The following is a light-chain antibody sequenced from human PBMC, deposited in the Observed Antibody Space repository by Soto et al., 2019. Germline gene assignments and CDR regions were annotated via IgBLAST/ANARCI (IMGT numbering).Light chain of an antibody. Sequence: EIVMTQSPGTLSVSPGERATLSCRASQSVSSNLAWYQQKPGQAPRLLIYGASTRATGIPARFSGSRSGTAVTLTISSLQSEDFAVYYRQQYNNWPRTFGQGTKVEIK. CDR3: QQYNNWPRT. CDR1: QSVSSN. V-gene: IGKV3-15*01. J-gene: IGKJ1*01. CDR2: GAS.